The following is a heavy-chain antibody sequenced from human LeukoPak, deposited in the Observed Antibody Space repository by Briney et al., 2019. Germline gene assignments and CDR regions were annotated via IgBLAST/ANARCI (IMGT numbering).Heavy chain of an antibody. CDR2: IWYDGSNT. Sequence: GRSLRLSCAASGFTFSSYGMHWVRQAPGKGLEWVAMIWYDGSNTYYADSVKDRFTISRDNSKNTLFLQMDSLRAEDTAVYYYARDRSTTHFDYWGQGTLVTVSS. V-gene: IGHV3-33*01. J-gene: IGHJ4*02. CDR3: ARDRSTTHFDY. CDR1: GFTFSSYG. D-gene: IGHD5/OR15-5a*01.